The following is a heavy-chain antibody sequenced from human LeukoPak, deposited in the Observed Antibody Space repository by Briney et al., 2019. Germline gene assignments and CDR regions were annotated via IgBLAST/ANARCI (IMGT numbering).Heavy chain of an antibody. J-gene: IGHJ3*01. CDR1: GGSISSHY. CDR2: IYNSGST. CDR3: ARDDYGVFDAFDV. Sequence: SETLSLTCTDSGGSISSHYWSWIRQPPGKGLEWIGYIYNSGSTNYNPSLKSRVTISLDTSKNQFSLKLTSVTAADTAVYFCARDDYGVFDAFDVWGQGTVVTVSS. D-gene: IGHD3-16*01. V-gene: IGHV4-59*08.